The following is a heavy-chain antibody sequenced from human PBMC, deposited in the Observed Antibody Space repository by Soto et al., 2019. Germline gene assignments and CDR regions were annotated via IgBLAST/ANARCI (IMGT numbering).Heavy chain of an antibody. D-gene: IGHD3-22*01. CDR2: ISYDGSNK. CDR3: AREAPSDSSGYYFGS. J-gene: IGHJ4*02. Sequence: QVQLVESGGGVVQPGRSLRLSCAASGFTFSSYAMHWVRQAPGKGLEWVAVISYDGSNKYYADSVKGRFTISRDNSKNTLYLQMNSLRAEDTAVYYCAREAPSDSSGYYFGSWGQGTLVTVSS. V-gene: IGHV3-30-3*01. CDR1: GFTFSSYA.